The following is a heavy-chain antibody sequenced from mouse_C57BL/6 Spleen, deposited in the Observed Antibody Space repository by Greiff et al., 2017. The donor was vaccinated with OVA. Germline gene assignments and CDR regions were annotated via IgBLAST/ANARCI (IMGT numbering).Heavy chain of an antibody. CDR3: ARVDGSSYRYFDV. CDR2: INYDGSST. D-gene: IGHD1-1*01. CDR1: GFTFSDYY. J-gene: IGHJ1*03. Sequence: EVQLVESEGGLVQPGSSMKLSCTASGFTFSDYYMAWVRQVPEKGLEWVANINYDGSSTYYLDSLKSRFIISRDNAKNILYLQMSSLKSEDTATYYCARVDGSSYRYFDVWGTGTTVTVSS. V-gene: IGHV5-16*01.